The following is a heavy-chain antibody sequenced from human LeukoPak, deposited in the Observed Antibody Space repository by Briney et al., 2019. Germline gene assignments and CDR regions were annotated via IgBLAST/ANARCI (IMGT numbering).Heavy chain of an antibody. Sequence: GGSLRLSCAASGFTFSSYAMHWVRQAPGKGLEWVAVISYDGSNKYYADSVKGRFTISRDNSKNTLYLQMNSLRAEDTAVYYCARGRGIVGATSFDYWGQGTLVTVSS. J-gene: IGHJ4*02. CDR2: ISYDGSNK. CDR1: GFTFSSYA. D-gene: IGHD1-26*01. CDR3: ARGRGIVGATSFDY. V-gene: IGHV3-30*04.